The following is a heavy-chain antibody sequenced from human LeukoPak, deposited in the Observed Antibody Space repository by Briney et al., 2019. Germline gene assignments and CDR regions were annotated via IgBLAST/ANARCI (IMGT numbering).Heavy chain of an antibody. V-gene: IGHV3-NL1*01. Sequence: GGSLRLSCAASGFTLTSFCMHWVRQAPGKGLEWVSVVWFGGLATHYSDSVKGRFTISMDKSKNILYLQMNSLRVEDTAVYFCAKARTRTLNYFDSWGQGTLVTVSS. D-gene: IGHD1-14*01. CDR1: GFTLTSFC. CDR2: VWFGGLAT. CDR3: AKARTRTLNYFDS. J-gene: IGHJ4*02.